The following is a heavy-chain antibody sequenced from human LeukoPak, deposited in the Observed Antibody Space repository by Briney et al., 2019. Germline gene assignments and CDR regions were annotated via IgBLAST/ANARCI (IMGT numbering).Heavy chain of an antibody. J-gene: IGHJ6*02. V-gene: IGHV4-30-4*08. CDR2: IYYSGST. CDR3: ASGYSAASYGMDV. D-gene: IGHD5-12*01. Sequence: SETLSLTCSVSGGSINSDYCNWIRQPPGKGLEWIGYIYYSGSTYYNPSLKSRVTISVDTSKNQFSLKLSSVTAADTAVYYCASGYSAASYGMDVWGQGTTVTVSS. CDR1: GGSINSDY.